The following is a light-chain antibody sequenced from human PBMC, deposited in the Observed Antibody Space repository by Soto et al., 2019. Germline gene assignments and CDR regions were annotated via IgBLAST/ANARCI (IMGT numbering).Light chain of an antibody. CDR2: EVT. J-gene: IGLJ2*01. CDR1: SSDVGSYDY. Sequence: QSALTQPASMSGSPGQSITISCTGSSSDVGSYDYVSWYQQHPGKAPKLMIYEVTHRPSGVSDRFSGSKSGNTASLTISGLQAEDEADYYCSSYTSSSTLVIFGGGTKVTVL. CDR3: SSYTSSSTLVI. V-gene: IGLV2-14*01.